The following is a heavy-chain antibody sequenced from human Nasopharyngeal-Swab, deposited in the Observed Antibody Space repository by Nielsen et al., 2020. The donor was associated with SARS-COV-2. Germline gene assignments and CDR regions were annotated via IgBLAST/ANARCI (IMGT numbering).Heavy chain of an antibody. CDR2: IYYSGST. D-gene: IGHD3-9*01. Sequence: SETLSLTCTVSGGSISSSSYYWGWIRQPPGKGLEWIGSIYYSGSTYYNPSLKSRVTISVDTSKNQFSLKLSSVTAADTAVYYCARDGYFDWSHQTLGYYYYGMDVWGQGTTVTVSS. V-gene: IGHV4-39*07. CDR1: GGSISSSSYY. J-gene: IGHJ6*02. CDR3: ARDGYFDWSHQTLGYYYYGMDV.